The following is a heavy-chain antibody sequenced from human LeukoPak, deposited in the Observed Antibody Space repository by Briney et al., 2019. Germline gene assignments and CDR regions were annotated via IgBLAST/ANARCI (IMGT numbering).Heavy chain of an antibody. Sequence: PSETLSLTCTVSGDSISSYYWSWIRQPPGKGLEWIGYIYYSGSTNYNPSLKSRVTISVDTSKNQFSLKLSSVTAADTAVYYCARDDFWSGYPIDYWGQGTLVTVSS. J-gene: IGHJ4*02. D-gene: IGHD3-3*01. CDR1: GDSISSYY. CDR3: ARDDFWSGYPIDY. CDR2: IYYSGST. V-gene: IGHV4-59*01.